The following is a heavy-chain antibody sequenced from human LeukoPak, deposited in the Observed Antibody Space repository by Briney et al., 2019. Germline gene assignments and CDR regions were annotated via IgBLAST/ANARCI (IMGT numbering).Heavy chain of an antibody. Sequence: PGGSLSLSCAASGFTFSSYSMNWVRQAPGKGLEWVSSISSSSSYIYYADSVKGRFTISRDTAKNSLYLQMNSLRAEDTAVYCCARVRYDILTGYSRGAFDIWGQGTMVTVSS. J-gene: IGHJ3*02. CDR1: GFTFSSYS. CDR2: ISSSSSYI. D-gene: IGHD3-9*01. V-gene: IGHV3-21*01. CDR3: ARVRYDILTGYSRGAFDI.